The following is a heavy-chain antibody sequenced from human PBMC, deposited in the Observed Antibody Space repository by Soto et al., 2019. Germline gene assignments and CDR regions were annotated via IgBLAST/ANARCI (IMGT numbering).Heavy chain of an antibody. CDR3: ARGRGIQVVLPATHPFDY. CDR2: ISGSSNIT. D-gene: IGHD2-2*01. J-gene: IGHJ4*02. V-gene: IGHV3-48*01. CDR1: GFTFSSYS. Sequence: GGSLRLSCAASGFTFSSYSMNWVRQAPGKGLERVSYISGSSNITYYADSVKGRFTISRDNAKNSLYLQMHSLRAEDTAVYYCARGRGIQVVLPATHPFDYWGQGTQVTVSS.